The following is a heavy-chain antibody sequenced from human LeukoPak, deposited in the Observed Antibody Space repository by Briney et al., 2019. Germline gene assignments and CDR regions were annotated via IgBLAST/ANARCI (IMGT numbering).Heavy chain of an antibody. D-gene: IGHD2-2*01. V-gene: IGHV1-2*02. Sequence: ASVKVSCKASGYTFTGYYMHWVRQAPGQGLEWMGWINPNSGGTNYAQKFQGRVTMTRDTSISAAYMELSRLRSDDTAVYYCARGAGYCSSTSCLPHFDYWGRGTLVTVSS. CDR1: GYTFTGYY. J-gene: IGHJ4*02. CDR3: ARGAGYCSSTSCLPHFDY. CDR2: INPNSGGT.